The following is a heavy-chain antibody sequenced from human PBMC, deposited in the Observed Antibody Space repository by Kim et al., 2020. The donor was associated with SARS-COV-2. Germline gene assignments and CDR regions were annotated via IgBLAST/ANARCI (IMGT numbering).Heavy chain of an antibody. J-gene: IGHJ5*02. CDR2: SNK. Sequence: SNKYYADSVKGRFTISRDNSKNTLYLQMNSLRAEDTAVYYCARDLGAGFDPWGQGTLVTVSS. V-gene: IGHV3-30*01. D-gene: IGHD6-25*01. CDR3: ARDLGAGFDP.